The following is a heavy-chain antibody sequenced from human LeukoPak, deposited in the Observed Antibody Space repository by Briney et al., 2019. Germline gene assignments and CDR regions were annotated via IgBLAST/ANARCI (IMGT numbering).Heavy chain of an antibody. CDR3: AKDSTAVAAPGGY. Sequence: PGGSLRLSCAASGFTFSNYGMHWVRQAPGKGLEWVAFIRFDGSDKYYADSMKGRFTISRDNPKNTLYLQMNSLRAEDTAVYYCAKDSTAVAAPGGYWGQGILVTVSS. D-gene: IGHD6-19*01. V-gene: IGHV3-30*02. CDR1: GFTFSNYG. CDR2: IRFDGSDK. J-gene: IGHJ4*02.